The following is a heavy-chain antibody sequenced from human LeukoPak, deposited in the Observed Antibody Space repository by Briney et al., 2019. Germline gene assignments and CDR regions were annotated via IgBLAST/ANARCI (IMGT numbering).Heavy chain of an antibody. CDR2: IYHSGST. V-gene: IGHV4-4*02. J-gene: IGHJ4*02. CDR1: GGSISSSNW. D-gene: IGHD3-22*01. CDR3: ARRLGTYYYDSSGYWPFDY. Sequence: PSGTLSLTCAVSGGSISSSNWWSWVRQPPGKGLEWIGEIYHSGSTNYNPSLKSRVTISVDKSKNQFSLKLSSVTAADTAVYYCARRLGTYYYDSSGYWPFDYWGQGTLVTVSS.